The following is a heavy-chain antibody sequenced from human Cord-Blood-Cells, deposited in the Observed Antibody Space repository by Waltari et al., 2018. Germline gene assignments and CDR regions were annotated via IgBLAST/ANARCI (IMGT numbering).Heavy chain of an antibody. CDR3: AKDRQYQLLYWFDP. J-gene: IGHJ5*02. V-gene: IGHV3-30*18. CDR2: ISYGGSNK. Sequence: QVQLVESGGGVVQPGRSLRLSCAASGFTFSSYGMHWVRQAPGKGLEWVAVISYGGSNKYYADSVKGRFTISRDNSKNTLYLQMNSLRAEDTAVYYCAKDRQYQLLYWFDPWGQGTLVTVSS. CDR1: GFTFSSYG. D-gene: IGHD2-2*01.